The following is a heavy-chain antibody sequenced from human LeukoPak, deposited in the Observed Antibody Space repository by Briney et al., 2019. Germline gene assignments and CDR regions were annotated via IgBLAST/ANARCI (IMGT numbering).Heavy chain of an antibody. CDR2: IWYDGSNK. D-gene: IGHD1-1*01. V-gene: IGHV3-33*08. CDR1: GFTFSTYA. Sequence: GGSLRLSCVASGFTFSTYAMTWVRQAPGKGLEWVAVIWYDGSNKYYADSVKGRFTISRDNSKNTLYLQMNSLRAEDTAVYYCARDRKLERTYFDYWGQGTLVTVSS. CDR3: ARDRKLERTYFDY. J-gene: IGHJ4*02.